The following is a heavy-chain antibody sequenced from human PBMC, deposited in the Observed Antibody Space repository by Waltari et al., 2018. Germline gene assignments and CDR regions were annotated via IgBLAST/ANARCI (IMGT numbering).Heavy chain of an antibody. D-gene: IGHD2-15*01. J-gene: IGHJ4*02. Sequence: QVQLQESGPGLVKPSGTLSPTCTVSGDSISNTFFWSWVRQSPGKGLEWIGQVHQSGRSNYNPSLESRVTVSMDTSKNQFSLKMTSVTAADTAIYYCASDRGRGLYLDSWGQGTLVTVSP. CDR2: VHQSGRS. V-gene: IGHV4-4*02. CDR3: ASDRGRGLYLDS. CDR1: GDSISNTFF.